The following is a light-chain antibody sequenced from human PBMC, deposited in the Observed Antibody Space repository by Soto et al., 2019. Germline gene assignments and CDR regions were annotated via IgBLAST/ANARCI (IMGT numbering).Light chain of an antibody. CDR1: QSVLYSSNNKNY. V-gene: IGKV4-1*01. J-gene: IGKJ1*01. CDR3: QQYYSTPLA. CDR2: WAS. Sequence: DIVMTQSPDSLAVSLGERATINCKSSQSVLYSSNNKNYLAWYQQKPGQPPKLLIYWASTRESGVPDRFSGSGSGTDFTLTISSLQADDGAVYYCQQYYSTPLAFGQGTKVEIK.